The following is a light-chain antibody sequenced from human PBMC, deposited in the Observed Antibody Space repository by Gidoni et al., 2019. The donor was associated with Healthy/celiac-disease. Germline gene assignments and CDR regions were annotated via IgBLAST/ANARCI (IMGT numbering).Light chain of an antibody. CDR2: DAS. J-gene: IGKJ2*03. CDR3: QQYDNLPS. CDR1: QDISNY. Sequence: IQMTQSPSSLSASVGDRVTITCQASQDISNYLNWYQQKPGKAPKLLIYDASNLETGVPSRFSGSGSGTDFTFTISSLQPEDIATYYCQQYDNLPSFGQXTKLEIK. V-gene: IGKV1-33*01.